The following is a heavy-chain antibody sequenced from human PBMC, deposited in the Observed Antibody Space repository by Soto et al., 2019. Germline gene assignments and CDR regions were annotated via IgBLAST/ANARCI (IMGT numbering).Heavy chain of an antibody. V-gene: IGHV4-59*01. Sequence: QVQLQESGPGLVKPSETLSLTCTVSGGSISSYYWSWIRQPPGKGLEWIGYIYYSGSTNYNPSLKRRVTISVDTSKNQFSLKLSSVTAADTAVYYCARDHSGSYYFDYWGQGTLVTVSS. CDR1: GGSISSYY. CDR2: IYYSGST. D-gene: IGHD6-6*01. CDR3: ARDHSGSYYFDY. J-gene: IGHJ4*02.